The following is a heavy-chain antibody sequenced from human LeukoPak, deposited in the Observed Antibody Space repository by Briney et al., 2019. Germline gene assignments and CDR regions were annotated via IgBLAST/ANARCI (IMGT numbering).Heavy chain of an antibody. CDR2: INQDGSEK. Sequence: GGSLRLSCVASGFTFSNAWMSWIRQAPGKGLEWVANINQDGSEKYSVDSVKGRFTISRDNNKNSLFLQMNSLRTEDTALYYCAKDRSTCSGGSCYSAHFDYWGQGTLVTVSS. CDR3: AKDRSTCSGGSCYSAHFDY. J-gene: IGHJ4*02. V-gene: IGHV3-7*01. D-gene: IGHD2-15*01. CDR1: GFTFSNAW.